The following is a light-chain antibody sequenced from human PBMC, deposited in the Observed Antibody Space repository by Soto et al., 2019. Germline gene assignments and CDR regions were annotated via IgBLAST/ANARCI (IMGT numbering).Light chain of an antibody. Sequence: EIVMTQSPATLSVSPGARVTLSGRASQTVTSNLAWYQQKPGQAPRLLIYGASTRATGIPARFSGSGSGTEFTLTISSLQSEDFAVYYCLQDYNYPLTFGGGTKVDI. CDR3: LQDYNYPLT. CDR2: GAS. V-gene: IGKV3-15*01. J-gene: IGKJ4*01. CDR1: QTVTSN.